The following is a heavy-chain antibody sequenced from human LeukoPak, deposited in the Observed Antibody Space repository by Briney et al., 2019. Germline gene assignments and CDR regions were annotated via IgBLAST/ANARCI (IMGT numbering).Heavy chain of an antibody. D-gene: IGHD3-10*01. CDR1: GGSFSGYY. V-gene: IGHV4-34*01. CDR3: ARGSRAHYGSGSYYKGGYFQH. Sequence: PSETLSLTCAVYGGSFSGYYWSWIRQPPGKGLEWIGEINHSGSTNYNPSLKSRVTISVDTSKNQFSLKLGSVTAADTAVYYCARGSRAHYGSGSYYKGGYFQHWGQGTLVTVSS. J-gene: IGHJ1*01. CDR2: INHSGST.